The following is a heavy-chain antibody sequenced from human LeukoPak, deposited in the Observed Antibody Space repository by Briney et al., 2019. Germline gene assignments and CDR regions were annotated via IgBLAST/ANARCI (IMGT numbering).Heavy chain of an antibody. CDR2: ISGSGGST. J-gene: IGHJ4*02. V-gene: IGHV3-23*01. CDR1: GFTFSSYA. D-gene: IGHD1-26*01. Sequence: GGSLRLSCAASGFTFSSYAMSWVRQAPGKGLEWVSAISGSGGSTYYADSVKGRFTISRDNSKNTLYLQMNSLRAEDTAVYYCAKVEASGSYYFGGDYWGQGTLVTVSS. CDR3: AKVEASGSYYFGGDY.